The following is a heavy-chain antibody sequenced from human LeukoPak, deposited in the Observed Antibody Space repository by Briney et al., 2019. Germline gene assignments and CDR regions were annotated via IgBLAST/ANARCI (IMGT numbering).Heavy chain of an antibody. J-gene: IGHJ5*02. D-gene: IGHD3-3*01. CDR2: TYYRSKWYN. CDR3: ARDQDYDFWSGYRSGWFDP. Sequence: SQTLSLTCAISGDSVSSNSAAWNSIRQSPSRGLEWLGRTYYRSKWYNDYAVSVKSRITINPDTSKNQFSLQLNSVTPEDTAVYYCARDQDYDFWSGYRSGWFDPWGQGTLVTVSS. V-gene: IGHV6-1*01. CDR1: GDSVSSNSAA.